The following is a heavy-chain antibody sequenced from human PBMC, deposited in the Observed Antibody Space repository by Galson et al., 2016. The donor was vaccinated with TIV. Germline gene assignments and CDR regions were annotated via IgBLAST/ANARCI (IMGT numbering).Heavy chain of an antibody. CDR3: VRDRSGYTYGYESAYLDL. CDR1: GFTFSGHS. Sequence: RLSCAASGFTFSGHSMDWVRQAPGKGLEWLSYISSGRSSTIHYADSVKGRFTISRDNARNSLHLQMTSLRADDTAIYYCVRDRSGYTYGYESAYLDLWGRGTLVVVSS. D-gene: IGHD5-18*01. CDR2: ISSGRSSTI. V-gene: IGHV3-48*01. J-gene: IGHJ2*01.